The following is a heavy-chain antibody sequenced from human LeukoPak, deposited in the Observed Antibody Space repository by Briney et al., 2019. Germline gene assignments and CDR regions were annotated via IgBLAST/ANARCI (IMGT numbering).Heavy chain of an antibody. D-gene: IGHD2-2*01. Sequence: TSETLSLTCTVSGGSVSSGSYYWSWIRQPPGKGLEWIGYIYYSGSTNYNPSLKSRVTISVDTSKNQFSLKLSSVTAADTAVYYCARGEEAPAAPFDYWGQGTLVTVSS. CDR1: GGSVSSGSYY. V-gene: IGHV4-61*01. CDR2: IYYSGST. J-gene: IGHJ4*02. CDR3: ARGEEAPAAPFDY.